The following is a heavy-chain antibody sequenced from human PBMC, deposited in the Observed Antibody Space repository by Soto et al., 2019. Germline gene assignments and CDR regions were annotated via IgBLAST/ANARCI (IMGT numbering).Heavy chain of an antibody. Sequence: GGSLRLSCAASGFTFSSYGMHWVRQAPGKGLEWVAVISYDGSNKYYADSVKGRFTISRDNSKNTLYLQMNSLRAEDTAVYYCVKEEVLVRSGYYFDYWGQGTLVTVSS. CDR1: GFTFSSYG. CDR2: ISYDGSNK. CDR3: VKEEVLVRSGYYFDY. J-gene: IGHJ4*02. D-gene: IGHD6-13*01. V-gene: IGHV3-30*18.